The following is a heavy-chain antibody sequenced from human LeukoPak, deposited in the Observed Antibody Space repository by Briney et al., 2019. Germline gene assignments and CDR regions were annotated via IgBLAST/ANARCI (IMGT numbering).Heavy chain of an antibody. V-gene: IGHV1-69*13. CDR2: IIPIFGTA. CDR3: ARDRKGYFDSHDMDY. CDR1: GGTFSSYA. D-gene: IGHD3-9*01. J-gene: IGHJ4*02. Sequence: GASVKVSCKASGGTFSSYAISWVRQAPGQGLEWMGGIIPIFGTANYAQKFQGRVTITADESTSTAYMELSSLRSEDTAVYYCARDRKGYFDSHDMDYWGQGALVTVSS.